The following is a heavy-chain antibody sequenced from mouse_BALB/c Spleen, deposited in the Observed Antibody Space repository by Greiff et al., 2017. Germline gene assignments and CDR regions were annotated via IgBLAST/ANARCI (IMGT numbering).Heavy chain of an antibody. D-gene: IGHD4-1*01. J-gene: IGHJ4*01. CDR1: GFTFSSFG. Sequence: DVKLVESGGGLVQPGGSRKLSCAASGFTFSSFGMHWVRQAPEKGLEWVAYISSGSSTIYYADTVKGRFTISRDNPKNTLFLQMTSLRSEDTAMYYCARRTGLYAMDYWGQGTSVTVSS. V-gene: IGHV5-17*02. CDR2: ISSGSSTI. CDR3: ARRTGLYAMDY.